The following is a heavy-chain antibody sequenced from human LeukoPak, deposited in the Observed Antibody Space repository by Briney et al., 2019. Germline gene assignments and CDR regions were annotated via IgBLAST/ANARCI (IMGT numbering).Heavy chain of an antibody. J-gene: IGHJ1*01. V-gene: IGHV3-53*01. CDR1: GFTVSSNY. CDR2: IYSGGST. CDR3: ARDRGGLFGPEYFQH. D-gene: IGHD3-10*01. Sequence: GGSLRLSCAASGFTVSSNYMSWVRQAPGKGLEWVSVIYSGGSTYYADSVKGRFTISRDNSKNTLYLQMNSLRAEDTAVYYCARDRGGLFGPEYFQHWGQGTLVTVSS.